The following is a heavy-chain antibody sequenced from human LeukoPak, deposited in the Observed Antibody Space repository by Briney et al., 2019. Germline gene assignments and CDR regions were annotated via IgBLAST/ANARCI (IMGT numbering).Heavy chain of an antibody. CDR2: INIDGSST. V-gene: IGHV3-74*01. Sequence: PGGSLRLSCAASGLTFSRNWMYWVRQAPGKGLVWVSRINIDGSSTSYADSVKGRFTISRDNAKNTLYLQMNSLRAEDTAVYYCASGSGSYFPGYWGQGTLVTVSS. J-gene: IGHJ4*02. CDR1: GLTFSRNW. D-gene: IGHD3-10*01. CDR3: ASGSGSYFPGY.